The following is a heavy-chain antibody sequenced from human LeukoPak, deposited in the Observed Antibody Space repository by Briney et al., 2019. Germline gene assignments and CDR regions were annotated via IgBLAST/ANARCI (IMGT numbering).Heavy chain of an antibody. V-gene: IGHV3-23*01. D-gene: IGHD3-9*01. CDR3: AKWGDYDVLTGYYVSDY. CDR2: ITGSGGNT. CDR1: GFTFSNYA. Sequence: HPGASLRLSCAASGFTFSNYAMSWVRRAPGKGLEWVSAITGSGGNTYYADSVKGRFTISRDNSKNTVFLQMNSLRAEDTAVYYCAKWGDYDVLTGYYVSDYWGQGTLVTVSS. J-gene: IGHJ4*02.